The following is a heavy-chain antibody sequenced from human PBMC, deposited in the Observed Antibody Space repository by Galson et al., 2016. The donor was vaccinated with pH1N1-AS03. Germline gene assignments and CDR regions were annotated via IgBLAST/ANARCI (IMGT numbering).Heavy chain of an antibody. Sequence: CAISGDSVSSNSVAWNWIRQSPSRGLEWLGRTYYRSRWYNDYALSVKSRITINPDTSKNQFSLHLNSVTSEDTAVYYCARGRSSAMDVWVQGTTVTVSS. V-gene: IGHV6-1*01. CDR3: ARGRSSAMDV. CDR1: GDSVSSNSVA. D-gene: IGHD5/OR15-5a*01. CDR2: TYYRSRWYN. J-gene: IGHJ6*01.